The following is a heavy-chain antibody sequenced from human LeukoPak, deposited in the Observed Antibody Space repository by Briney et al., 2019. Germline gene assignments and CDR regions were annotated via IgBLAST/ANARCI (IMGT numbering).Heavy chain of an antibody. J-gene: IGHJ4*02. Sequence: QPGRSLRLSCAASGFTFSSYGMHWVRQAPGKGLEWVAVISYDGSNEYYADSVKGRFTISRDNSKNTLYLQMNSLRAEDTAVYYCAKDRSGYVFDYWGQGTLVTVSS. CDR2: ISYDGSNE. CDR3: AKDRSGYVFDY. D-gene: IGHD5-12*01. V-gene: IGHV3-30*18. CDR1: GFTFSSYG.